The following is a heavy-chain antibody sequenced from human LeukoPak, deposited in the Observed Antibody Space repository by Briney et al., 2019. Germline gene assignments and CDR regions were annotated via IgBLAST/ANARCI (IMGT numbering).Heavy chain of an antibody. V-gene: IGHV3-21*04. J-gene: IGHJ4*02. CDR2: ISSSSSYI. CDR3: AKEGYSYLYFDY. Sequence: GGSLRLSCAASGFTFSSYSMNWVRQAPGKGLEWVSSISSSSSYIYYADSVKGRFTISRDNSKNTLYLQMNSLRAEDTAVYYCAKEGYSYLYFDYWGQGTLVTVSS. CDR1: GFTFSSYS. D-gene: IGHD5-18*01.